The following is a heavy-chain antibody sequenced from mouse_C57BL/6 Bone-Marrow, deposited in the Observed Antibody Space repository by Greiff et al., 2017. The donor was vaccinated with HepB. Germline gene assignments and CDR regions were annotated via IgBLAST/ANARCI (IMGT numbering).Heavy chain of an antibody. D-gene: IGHD1-1*01. CDR3: ARRSGIYYYGSSPYFDY. J-gene: IGHJ2*01. CDR2: SHPNSGST. CDR1: FYTFTSYW. V-gene: IGHV1-64*01. Sequence: SFHFSFNSSFYTFTSYWMHWVKQRPGQGLEWIGMSHPNSGSTNYNEKFKSKATLTVDKSSSTAYMQLSSLTSEDSAVYYCARRSGIYYYGSSPYFDYWGQGTTLTVSS.